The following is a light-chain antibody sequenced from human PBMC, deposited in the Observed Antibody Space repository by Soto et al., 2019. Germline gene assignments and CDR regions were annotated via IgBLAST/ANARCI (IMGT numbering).Light chain of an antibody. CDR3: QQYHTYST. V-gene: IGKV1-5*03. CDR2: QSS. Sequence: DIQMTQTPSTLSASVGDRVTITCRASQGIDSWLAWYQQKPGKAPKLRICQSSTLARGVTPRFSGSGSGTEFTLTISGLQPDDFATYYCQQYHTYSTFGQGTKLEIK. CDR1: QGIDSW. J-gene: IGKJ2*01.